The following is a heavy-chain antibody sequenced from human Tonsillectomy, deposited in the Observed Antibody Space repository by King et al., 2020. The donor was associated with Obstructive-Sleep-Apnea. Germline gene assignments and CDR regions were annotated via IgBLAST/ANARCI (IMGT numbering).Heavy chain of an antibody. Sequence: VQLVESGGGLVKPGGSLRLSCTASGFSFSDYYMNWIRQAPGKGLECVSYISDSGATIYYADSVKGRFTISRDNAKNSLYLHMNSLRAEDTAVYYCARAMDVAMPAARGSYYFGLDVWGQGTTVTVSS. J-gene: IGHJ6*02. V-gene: IGHV3-11*01. CDR3: ARAMDVAMPAARGSYYFGLDV. D-gene: IGHD2-2*01. CDR2: ISDSGATI. CDR1: GFSFSDYY.